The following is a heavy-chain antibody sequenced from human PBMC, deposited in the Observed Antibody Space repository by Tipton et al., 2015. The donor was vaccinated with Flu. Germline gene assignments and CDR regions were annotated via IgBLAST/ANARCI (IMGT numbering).Heavy chain of an antibody. Sequence: TLSLTCTVSGGSISSYYWSWIRQPPGKGLEWIGYIYYSGSTNYNPSLKSRVTISVDTSKNQFSLKLSSVTAADTAVYYCARVARRSDYYGSGTIPRYFAFDIWGQGTMVTVPS. CDR2: IYYSGST. J-gene: IGHJ3*02. V-gene: IGHV4-59*01. D-gene: IGHD3-10*01. CDR3: ARVARRSDYYGSGTIPRYFAFDI. CDR1: GGSISSYY.